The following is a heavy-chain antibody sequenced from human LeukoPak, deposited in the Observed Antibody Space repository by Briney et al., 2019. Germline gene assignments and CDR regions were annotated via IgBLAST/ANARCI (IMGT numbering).Heavy chain of an antibody. CDR3: ATTDDYGDYGWFDP. CDR1: GGTFSSYA. J-gene: IGHJ5*02. Sequence: GASVKVSCKASGGTFSSYAISWVRQAPGQGLEWMGGIIPIFGTENYAQKFQGRVTITADESTSTAYMELSSLRSEDTAVYYCATTDDYGDYGWFDPWGQGTLVTVSS. V-gene: IGHV1-69*01. CDR2: IIPIFGTE. D-gene: IGHD4-17*01.